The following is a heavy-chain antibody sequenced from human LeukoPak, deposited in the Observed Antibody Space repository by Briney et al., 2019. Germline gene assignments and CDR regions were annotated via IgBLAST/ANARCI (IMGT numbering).Heavy chain of an antibody. D-gene: IGHD6-13*01. CDR1: GGSFSGYY. Sequence: PSETLSLTCAVYGGSFSGYYWSWIRQPPGKGLEWIGEINHSGSTNYNPSLKSRVTISVDTSKNQFSLKLSSVTAADTAVYYCARDSSSSPYFDYWGQGTLVTVSS. V-gene: IGHV4-34*01. J-gene: IGHJ4*02. CDR3: ARDSSSSPYFDY. CDR2: INHSGST.